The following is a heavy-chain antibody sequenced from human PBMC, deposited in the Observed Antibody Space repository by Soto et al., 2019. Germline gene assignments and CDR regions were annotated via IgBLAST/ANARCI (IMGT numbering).Heavy chain of an antibody. CDR3: VRVFDTYYFDS. V-gene: IGHV3-33*01. CDR2: IWGDGSNN. J-gene: IGHJ4*02. CDR1: GFTFSTYG. Sequence: QVQLVESGGSVVQPGRSLRLSCAVSGFTFSTYGMHWVRQAPGKGLEWVAVIWGDGSNNYHADSVKGRFTISRANTKNILYLEMNSLRAEDTAVYYCVRVFDTYYFDSWGQGTLVTVSS. D-gene: IGHD3-9*01.